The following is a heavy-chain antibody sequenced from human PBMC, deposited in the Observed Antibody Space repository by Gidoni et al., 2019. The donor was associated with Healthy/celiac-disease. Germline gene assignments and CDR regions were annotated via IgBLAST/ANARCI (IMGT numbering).Heavy chain of an antibody. V-gene: IGHV5-51*01. D-gene: IGHD2-15*01. CDR3: ARRGTGYCSGGSCPTREYYYYGMDV. Sequence: EVQLVQSGAEVKKPGESLKISCKGSGYSFTSYWIGWVRQMPGKGLEWMGIIYPGDSDTRYSPSFQGQVTISADKSISTAYLQWSSLKASDTAMYYCARRGTGYCSGGSCPTREYYYYGMDVWGQGTTVTVSS. CDR1: GYSFTSYW. J-gene: IGHJ6*02. CDR2: IYPGDSDT.